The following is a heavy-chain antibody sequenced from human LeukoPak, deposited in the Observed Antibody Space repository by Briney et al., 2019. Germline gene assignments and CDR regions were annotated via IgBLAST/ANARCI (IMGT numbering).Heavy chain of an antibody. J-gene: IGHJ4*02. V-gene: IGHV3-74*01. Sequence: GGSLRLSCAASGFTFSSYSMHWVRQPPGEGLVWVSRINPDGSNTGYADSVKGRFTISRDNATNTLILQMNSLRAEDTAVYYCARGTIAAAGYYYSDYWGQGTQVTVSS. CDR3: ARGTIAAAGYYYSDY. D-gene: IGHD6-13*01. CDR2: INPDGSNT. CDR1: GFTFSSYS.